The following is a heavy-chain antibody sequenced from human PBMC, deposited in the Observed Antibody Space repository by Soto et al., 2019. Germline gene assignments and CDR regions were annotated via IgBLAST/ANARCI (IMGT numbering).Heavy chain of an antibody. CDR1: GFTFSSYW. CDR2: IKQDGSEK. V-gene: IGHV3-7*01. J-gene: IGHJ1*01. Sequence: EVQLVESGGGLVQPGGSLRLSCAASGFTFSSYWMSWVRQAPGKGLEWVANIKQDGSEKYYVDSVKGRFTISRDNAKNSLYLQMNSLRAEDTAVYYCARDDHCSSPSCPILGREYFQHWGQGTLVTVSS. D-gene: IGHD2-2*01. CDR3: ARDDHCSSPSCPILGREYFQH.